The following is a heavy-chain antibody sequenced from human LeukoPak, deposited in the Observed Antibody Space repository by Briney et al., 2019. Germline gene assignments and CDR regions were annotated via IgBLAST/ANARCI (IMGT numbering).Heavy chain of an antibody. CDR1: GFTFSSYG. Sequence: GGSLRLSCVVSGFTFSSYGMYWVRQAPGKGLEWVAFIRYDGSNKYYADSVKGRFTISRDNSKNTLYLQMNSLRGEDTAVYYCAMRQKDYGDYRKSGFDPWGQGTLVTVSS. CDR3: AMRQKDYGDYRKSGFDP. J-gene: IGHJ5*02. V-gene: IGHV3-30*02. D-gene: IGHD4-17*01. CDR2: IRYDGSNK.